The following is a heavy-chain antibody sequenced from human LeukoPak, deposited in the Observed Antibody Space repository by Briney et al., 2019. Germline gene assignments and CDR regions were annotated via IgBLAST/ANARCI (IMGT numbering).Heavy chain of an antibody. Sequence: SETLSLTCTVSGGSISSYYWSWIRQPPGKGLEWIGYIYYSGSTNYNPSLKSRVTISVDTSKNQFSLKLSSVTAADTAVYYCARGAHCSGGSCRYRGFFDYWGQGTLVTVSS. V-gene: IGHV4-59*12. D-gene: IGHD2-15*01. CDR1: GGSISSYY. CDR3: ARGAHCSGGSCRYRGFFDY. J-gene: IGHJ4*02. CDR2: IYYSGST.